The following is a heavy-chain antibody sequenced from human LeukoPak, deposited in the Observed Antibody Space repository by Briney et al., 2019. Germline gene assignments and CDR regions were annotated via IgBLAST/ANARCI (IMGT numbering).Heavy chain of an antibody. Sequence: ASVKVSCKASGYTFTSYGFSWVRQAPGRGLVWMGWISAYNGNTNYAQKLQGRVTMTTDTYPSTAYMELRSLRSDDAAVYYCARARLQFLEWKPNWFDPWGQGTLVTVSS. J-gene: IGHJ5*02. CDR1: GYTFTSYG. D-gene: IGHD3-3*01. V-gene: IGHV1-18*01. CDR2: ISAYNGNT. CDR3: ARARLQFLEWKPNWFDP.